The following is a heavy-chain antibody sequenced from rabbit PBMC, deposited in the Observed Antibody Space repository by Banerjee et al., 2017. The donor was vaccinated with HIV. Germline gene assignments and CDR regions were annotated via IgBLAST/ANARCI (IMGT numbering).Heavy chain of an antibody. V-gene: IGHV1S40*01. Sequence: QSLEESGGDLVKPGASLTLTCTASGFSFSSYYYMYWVRQAPGKGLEWIGFIDTNTGKTFYASWAKGRFTISKTSPTTVTLQMTSLTVADTATYLCAGRYPGYGYAACYFNLWAQGPSSPS. CDR1: GFSFSSYYY. CDR3: AGRYPGYGYAACYFNL. D-gene: IGHD6-1*01. CDR2: IDTNTGKT. J-gene: IGHJ4*01.